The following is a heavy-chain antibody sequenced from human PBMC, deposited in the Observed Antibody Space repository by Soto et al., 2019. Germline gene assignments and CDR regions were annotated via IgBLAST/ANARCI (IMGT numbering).Heavy chain of an antibody. CDR2: ISSSSSYI. J-gene: IGHJ1*01. V-gene: IGHV3-21*01. Sequence: GGSLTIYCAASGFTFNRYSMNRFRQAPGKGLEWDSSISSSSSYIYYADSVKGRFTISRDNAKNSLYLQMNSLRTEDTAVYYYATNRVYSYGPHYWRQGT. CDR1: GFTFNRYS. D-gene: IGHD5-18*01. CDR3: ATNRVYSYGPHY.